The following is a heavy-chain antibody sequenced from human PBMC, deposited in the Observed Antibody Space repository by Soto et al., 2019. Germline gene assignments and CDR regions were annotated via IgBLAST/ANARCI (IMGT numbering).Heavy chain of an antibody. CDR1: GFTFSSYG. D-gene: IGHD4-4*01. V-gene: IGHV3-30*18. Sequence: HPGGSLRLSCAASGFTFSSYGMHWVRQAPGKGLEWVAVISYDGSNKYYADSVKGRFTISRDNSKNTLYLQMNSLRAEDTAVYYCAKDRHDYSNYHNWFDPWGQGTLVTVSS. CDR2: ISYDGSNK. CDR3: AKDRHDYSNYHNWFDP. J-gene: IGHJ5*02.